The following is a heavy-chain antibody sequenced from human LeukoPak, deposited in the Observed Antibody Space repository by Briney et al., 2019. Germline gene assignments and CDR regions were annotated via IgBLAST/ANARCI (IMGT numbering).Heavy chain of an antibody. V-gene: IGHV4-59*01. CDR1: GGSISSYY. CDR3: ARDRYYYDSSGYSLFDY. D-gene: IGHD3-22*01. J-gene: IGHJ4*02. Sequence: PSETLSLTCTVSGGSISSYYWSWIRRPPGKGLEWIGYIYYSGSTNYNPSLKSRVTISVDTSKNQFSLKLSSVTAADTAVYYCARDRYYYDSSGYSLFDYWGQGTLVTVSS. CDR2: IYYSGST.